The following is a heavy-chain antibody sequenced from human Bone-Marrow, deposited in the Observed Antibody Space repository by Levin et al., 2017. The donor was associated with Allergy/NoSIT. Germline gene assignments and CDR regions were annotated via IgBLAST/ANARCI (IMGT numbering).Heavy chain of an antibody. J-gene: IGHJ2*01. V-gene: IGHV4-34*01. D-gene: IGHD7-27*01. CDR3: AGVPRSWGRSRLWYFDR. CDR2: INHSGST. CDR1: GGSFSGYY. Sequence: SETLSLTCAVYGGSFSGYYWSWIRQPPGKGLEWIGEINHSGSTNYNPSLKSRVTISADTSKNQFSLKLSSVTAADTAVYYCAGVPRSWGRSRLWYFDRWGRGTLVTVSS.